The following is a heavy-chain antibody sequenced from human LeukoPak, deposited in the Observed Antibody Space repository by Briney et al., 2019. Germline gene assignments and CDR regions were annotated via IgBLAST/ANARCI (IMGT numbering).Heavy chain of an antibody. CDR1: GGSISTYY. CDR2: IYSGGST. CDR3: ARDRFEYCSGGSCYWGFDY. V-gene: IGHV3-66*01. J-gene: IGHJ4*02. Sequence: ETLSLTCTVSGGSISTYYWSWVRQAPGKGLEWVSVIYSGGSTYYADSVKGRFTISRDNSKNTLYLQMNSLRAEDTAVYYCARDRFEYCSGGSCYWGFDYWGQGTLVTVSS. D-gene: IGHD2-15*01.